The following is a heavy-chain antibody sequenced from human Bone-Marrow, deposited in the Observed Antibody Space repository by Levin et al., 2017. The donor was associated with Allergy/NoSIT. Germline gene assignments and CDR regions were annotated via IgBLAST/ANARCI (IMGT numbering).Heavy chain of an antibody. J-gene: IGHJ4*02. CDR1: GFRFGDNA. V-gene: IGHV3-49*03. CDR3: GTSGHYYVRD. CDR2: IRSKEFGGTV. D-gene: IGHD3-22*01. Sequence: PGGSLRLSCTASGFRFGDNAISWFRQAPGKGLEWLGFIRSKEFGGTVEYAASVKGRFTISRDDSKTNAYLQMNSLKTQDTAVYYCGTSGHYYVRDWGQGTLVSVSS.